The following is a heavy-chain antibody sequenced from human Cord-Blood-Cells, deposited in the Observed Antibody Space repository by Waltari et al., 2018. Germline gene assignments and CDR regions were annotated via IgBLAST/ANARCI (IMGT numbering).Heavy chain of an antibody. D-gene: IGHD2-15*01. CDR1: GGSFSGYY. Sequence: QVQLQQWGAGLLKPSETLSLTCTVYGGSFSGYYWSWIRQPPGKGLEWIGEINHRGSTTYNPALKGRVTISVDTSKNQFSLKLSSVTAADTAVYYCARGRRVECSGGSCYSKWFDPWGQGTLVTVSS. J-gene: IGHJ5*02. V-gene: IGHV4-34*01. CDR2: INHRGST. CDR3: ARGRRVECSGGSCYSKWFDP.